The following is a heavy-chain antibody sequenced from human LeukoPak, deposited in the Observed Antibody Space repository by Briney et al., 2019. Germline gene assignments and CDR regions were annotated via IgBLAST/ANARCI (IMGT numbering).Heavy chain of an antibody. V-gene: IGHV1-69*13. CDR3: AREGTYYDFWSGYYTEGDWFDP. CDR2: VIPIFGTA. D-gene: IGHD3-3*01. J-gene: IGHJ5*02. CDR1: GATFSSYD. Sequence: SVTVSRTASGATFSSYDISWVRQAPGQGLEGMGGVIPIFGTANYAQKFQGRVTITADESTSTAYMELSSLRSEDTAVYYCAREGTYYDFWSGYYTEGDWFDPWGQGTLVTVSS.